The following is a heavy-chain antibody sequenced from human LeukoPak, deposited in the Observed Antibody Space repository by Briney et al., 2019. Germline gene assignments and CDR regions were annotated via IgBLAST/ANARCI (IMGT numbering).Heavy chain of an antibody. CDR1: GFSFSSFC. V-gene: IGHV3-23*01. CDR2: VSARSGST. Sequence: GGSLRLSCAASGFSFSSFCMTWVRQAPGKGLEWISTVSARSGSTYYADSVKGRFTISRDNSKNTLYLQMNSLRAEDTAVYYCAKGGGYSGYDRHAFDYWGQGTLVTVSS. CDR3: AKGGGYSGYDRHAFDY. J-gene: IGHJ4*02. D-gene: IGHD5-12*01.